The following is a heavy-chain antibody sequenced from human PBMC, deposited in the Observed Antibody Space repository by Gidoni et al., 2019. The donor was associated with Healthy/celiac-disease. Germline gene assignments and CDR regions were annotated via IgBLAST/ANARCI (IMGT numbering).Heavy chain of an antibody. V-gene: IGHV3-30*18. CDR3: AKDPPLPKKYCSGGSCYPYFDY. D-gene: IGHD2-15*01. Sequence: QVQLVESGGGVVQPGRSLRLPCAASGFTFSSDGMHWVRQAPGKGLEWVAVISYEGSNKYYADSVKGRFTISRDNSKNTLYLQMNSLRAEDTAVYYCAKDPPLPKKYCSGGSCYPYFDYWGQGTLVTVSS. CDR1: GFTFSSDG. J-gene: IGHJ4*02. CDR2: ISYEGSNK.